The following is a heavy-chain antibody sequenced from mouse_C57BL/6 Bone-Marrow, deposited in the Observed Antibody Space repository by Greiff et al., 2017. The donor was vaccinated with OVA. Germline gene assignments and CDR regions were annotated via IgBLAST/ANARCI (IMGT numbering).Heavy chain of an antibody. CDR2: ISDGGSYT. Sequence: EVQVVESGGGLVKPGGSLKLSCAASGFTFSSYAMSWVRQTPEKRLEWVATISDGGSYTYYPDNVKGRFTISRDNAKNNLYLQMSHLKSEDTAMYYCARDGYYGNYALFAYWGQGTLVTVSA. CDR3: ARDGYYGNYALFAY. D-gene: IGHD2-1*01. V-gene: IGHV5-4*01. J-gene: IGHJ3*01. CDR1: GFTFSSYA.